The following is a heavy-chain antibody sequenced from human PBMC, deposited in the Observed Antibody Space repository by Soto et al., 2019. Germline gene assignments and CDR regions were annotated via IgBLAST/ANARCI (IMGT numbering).Heavy chain of an antibody. J-gene: IGHJ5*02. D-gene: IGHD3-22*01. CDR1: GGSISSGDYY. CDR2: IYYSGST. V-gene: IGHV4-30-4*01. Sequence: SETLSLTCAVSGGSISSGDYYWSWIRQPPGKGLEWIGYIYYSGSTYYNPSLKSRVTISVDTSKNQFSLKLSSVTAADTAVYYCAREKYDSSGRNWFDPWGQGTLVTISS. CDR3: AREKYDSSGRNWFDP.